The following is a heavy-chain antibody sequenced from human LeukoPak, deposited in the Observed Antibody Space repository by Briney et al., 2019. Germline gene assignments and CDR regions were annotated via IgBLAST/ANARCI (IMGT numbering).Heavy chain of an antibody. CDR3: ARDGSYYGSGSYYNAGGYFDY. CDR1: GFTFSSYA. D-gene: IGHD3-10*01. J-gene: IGHJ4*02. V-gene: IGHV3-30*04. CDR2: ISYDGSNK. Sequence: GGSLRLSCAASGFTFSSYAMHWVRQTPGKGLEWVAVISYDGSNKYYADSVMGRFTISRDNSKNTLYLQMNSLRAEDTAVYYCARDGSYYGSGSYYNAGGYFDYWGQGTLVTVSS.